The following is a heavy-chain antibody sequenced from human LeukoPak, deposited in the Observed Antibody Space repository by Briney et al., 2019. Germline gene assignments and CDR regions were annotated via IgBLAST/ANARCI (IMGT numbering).Heavy chain of an antibody. Sequence: PSETLSLTCAVYGGSFSGYYWSWIRQPPGAGLEWIGEINHSGSTTYNPSLKSRVTISIDTSKNQFSLKLSSVTAADTALYYCVRGRHSSSLVDWGQETLVTVSS. CDR3: VRGRHSSSLVD. CDR1: GGSFSGYY. V-gene: IGHV4-34*01. D-gene: IGHD6-6*01. J-gene: IGHJ4*02. CDR2: INHSGST.